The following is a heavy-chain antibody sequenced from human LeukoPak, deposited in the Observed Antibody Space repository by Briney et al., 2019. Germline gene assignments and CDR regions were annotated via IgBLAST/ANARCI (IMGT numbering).Heavy chain of an antibody. CDR1: GFTFSSYS. J-gene: IGHJ4*02. V-gene: IGHV3-48*02. Sequence: RGSLRLSCAASGFTFSSYSMNWVRQAPGKGLEWVSYISSSSSTIYYADSVKGRFTISRDNAKNSLYLQMNSLRDEDTAVYYCARVHPGYSSSWDGNYWGQGTLVTVSS. CDR2: ISSSSSTI. D-gene: IGHD6-13*01. CDR3: ARVHPGYSSSWDGNY.